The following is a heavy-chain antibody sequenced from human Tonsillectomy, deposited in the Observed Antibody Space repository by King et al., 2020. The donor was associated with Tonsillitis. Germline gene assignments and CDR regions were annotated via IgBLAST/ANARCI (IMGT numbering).Heavy chain of an antibody. CDR2: IRSEAYGGTT. Sequence: VQLVESGGGLVQPGRSLRLSCTGSGFTLYDYAMNWFRQAPGKGLEWVGFIRSEAYGGTTEYAASVKGRFTISRDDSKSIAYLQMNSLKTEDTGLYYCARDVDTALVGSGANIAFDIWGQGTMVTVSS. D-gene: IGHD5-18*01. J-gene: IGHJ3*02. CDR3: ARDVDTALVGSGANIAFDI. CDR1: GFTLYDYA. V-gene: IGHV3-49*03.